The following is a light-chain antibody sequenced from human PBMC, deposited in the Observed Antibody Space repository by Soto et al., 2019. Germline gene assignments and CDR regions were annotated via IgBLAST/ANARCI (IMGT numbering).Light chain of an antibody. CDR1: QSVSSSY. J-gene: IGKJ2*01. Sequence: EMVLTQSPGTLSLSPGERATLSCRASQSVSSSYLAWYQQKPGQAPRLLIYGASNRATGIPDRFSGSGSGTDSTLTISRLEPEDFAVYYCQQYGSSPRYTFGQGTKLEIK. V-gene: IGKV3-20*01. CDR2: GAS. CDR3: QQYGSSPRYT.